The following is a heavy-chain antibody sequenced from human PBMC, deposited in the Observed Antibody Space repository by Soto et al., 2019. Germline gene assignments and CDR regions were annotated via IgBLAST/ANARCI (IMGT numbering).Heavy chain of an antibody. J-gene: IGHJ4*02. D-gene: IGHD6-19*01. CDR2: IIPIFNSA. CDR1: GGTFNNYA. CDR3: AREVAVASYSFDF. V-gene: IGHV1-69*13. Sequence: ASVKVSCKASGGTFNNYALSWVRQAPGQGLEWMGGIIPIFNSANYAQKFQGRVTITADDSTSTAYMELRSLRPDDTAVYYCAREVAVASYSFDFWGQGTLVTVSS.